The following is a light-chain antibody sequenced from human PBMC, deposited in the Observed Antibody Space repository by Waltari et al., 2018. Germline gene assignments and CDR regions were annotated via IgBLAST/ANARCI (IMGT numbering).Light chain of an antibody. CDR3: QQYGSSPRGYT. Sequence: EIVLTQSPGTLSLSPGERATLSCRASQSVSSSYLSCYQQKPGQAPRLLIYGASSRATGIPARLSGSGSGTDFTLTISRLEPEDFAVYYCQQYGSSPRGYTFGQGTKLEIK. V-gene: IGKV3-20*01. CDR2: GAS. CDR1: QSVSSSY. J-gene: IGKJ2*01.